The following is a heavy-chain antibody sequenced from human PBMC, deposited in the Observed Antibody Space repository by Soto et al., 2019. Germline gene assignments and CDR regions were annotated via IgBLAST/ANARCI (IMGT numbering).Heavy chain of an antibody. Sequence: SETLSLTCAAYGGSFSGYYWSWIRQPPGKGLEWIGEINHSGSTNYNPSLKSRVTISVDTSKNQFSLKLSSVTAADTAVYYCARGYPYCSSTSCYWYYYYGMDVWGQGTTVTVSS. V-gene: IGHV4-34*01. CDR1: GGSFSGYY. J-gene: IGHJ6*02. D-gene: IGHD2-2*01. CDR3: ARGYPYCSSTSCYWYYYYGMDV. CDR2: INHSGST.